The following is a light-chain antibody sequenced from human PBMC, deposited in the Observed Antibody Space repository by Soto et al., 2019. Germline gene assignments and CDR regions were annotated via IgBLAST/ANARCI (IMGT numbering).Light chain of an antibody. J-gene: IGLJ3*02. Sequence: QSVLTQPASVSVSPGQSITISCTGTSSDVGAYNYVSWYQQHPGKAPKLMLSGVSNRPSGVSNRFSGSKSGNTASLTISGLQADDEADYYCSSYTGSSTTWVFGGGTKLTVL. CDR2: GVS. V-gene: IGLV2-14*01. CDR3: SSYTGSSTTWV. CDR1: SSDVGAYNY.